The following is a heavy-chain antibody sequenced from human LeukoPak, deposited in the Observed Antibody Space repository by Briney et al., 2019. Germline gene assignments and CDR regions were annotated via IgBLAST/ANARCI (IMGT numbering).Heavy chain of an antibody. V-gene: IGHV3-11*04. J-gene: IGHJ4*02. CDR1: GFTFSDYY. Sequence: GGSLRLSCAASGFTFSDYYMSWIRQAPGKGLEWVSYISSSGSTIYYADSVKGRFTISRDNAEKSLYLQMNSLRAEDSAVYYCARQYYDFWSGFYTADYYFDSWGQGTLVTVSS. CDR3: ARQYYDFWSGFYTADYYFDS. D-gene: IGHD3-3*01. CDR2: ISSSGSTI.